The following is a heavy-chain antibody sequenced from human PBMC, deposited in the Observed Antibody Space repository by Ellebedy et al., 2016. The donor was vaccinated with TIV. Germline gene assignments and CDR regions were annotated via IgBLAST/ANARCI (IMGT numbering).Heavy chain of an antibody. CDR3: ARQRGLMAYDH. D-gene: IGHD5-24*01. CDR1: GGSISSYY. CDR2: IYTSGST. Sequence: MPGGSLRLSCTVSGGSISSYYWSWIRQPAGKGLEWIGRIYTSGSTNYNPSLKSRVTMSVDTSRNQFSLKVSSVTAADTAVYYCARQRGLMAYDHWGQGALVTVSS. V-gene: IGHV4-4*07. J-gene: IGHJ4*02.